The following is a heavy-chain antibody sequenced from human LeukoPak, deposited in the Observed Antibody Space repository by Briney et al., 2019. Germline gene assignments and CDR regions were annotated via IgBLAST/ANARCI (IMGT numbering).Heavy chain of an antibody. CDR2: IYYSGST. V-gene: IGHV4-59*01. J-gene: IGHJ4*02. CDR1: GGSISSYY. CDR3: ARAPVASVAGSFDY. Sequence: PSETLSLTCTVSGGSISSYYWSWIRQPPGKGLGWIGYIYYSGSTNYNPSLKSRVTISVDTSKNQFSLKLSSVTAADTAVYYCARAPVASVAGSFDYWGQGTLVTVSS. D-gene: IGHD6-19*01.